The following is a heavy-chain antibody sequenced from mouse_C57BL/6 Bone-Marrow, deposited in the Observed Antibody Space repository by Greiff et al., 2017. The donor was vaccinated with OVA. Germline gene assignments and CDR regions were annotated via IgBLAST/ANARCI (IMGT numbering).Heavy chain of an antibody. Sequence: EVQGVESGPVLVKPGASVKMSCKASGYTFTDYYMNWVKQSHGKSLEWIGVINPYNGGTSYNQKFKGKATLTVDKSSSTAYMELNSLTSEDSAVYYCARRGNYYGSSYPFAYWGQGTLVTVSA. CDR1: GYTFTDYY. V-gene: IGHV1-19*01. J-gene: IGHJ3*01. CDR3: ARRGNYYGSSYPFAY. D-gene: IGHD1-1*01. CDR2: INPYNGGT.